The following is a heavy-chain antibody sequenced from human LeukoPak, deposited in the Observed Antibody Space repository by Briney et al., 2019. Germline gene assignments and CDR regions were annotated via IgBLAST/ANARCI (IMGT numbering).Heavy chain of an antibody. V-gene: IGHV1-69*05. CDR3: ARDPYYGSGSYYKDY. CDR2: IIPIFGTA. Sequence: GASVKVSCKASGGTFSSYAISWVRQAPGQGLEWMGGIIPIFGTANYAQKFQGRVTITTDESTSTAYMELSSLRSEDTAVYYCARDPYYGSGSYYKDYWGQGTLVTVSS. J-gene: IGHJ4*02. CDR1: GGTFSSYA. D-gene: IGHD3-10*01.